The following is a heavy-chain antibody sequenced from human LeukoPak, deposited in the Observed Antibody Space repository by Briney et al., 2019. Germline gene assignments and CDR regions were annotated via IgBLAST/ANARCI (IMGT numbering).Heavy chain of an antibody. CDR3: ASDLYSSSP. D-gene: IGHD6-13*01. Sequence: SETLSLTCAVYGGSFSGYYWSWIRQPPGKGLEWIGEINHSRSTNYNPSLKSRVTISVDTSKNQFSLKLSSVTAADTAVYYCASDLYSSSPWGQGTLVTVSS. CDR2: INHSRST. CDR1: GGSFSGYY. J-gene: IGHJ5*02. V-gene: IGHV4-34*01.